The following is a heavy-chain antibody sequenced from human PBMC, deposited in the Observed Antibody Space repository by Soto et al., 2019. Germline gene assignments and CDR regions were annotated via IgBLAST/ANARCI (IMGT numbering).Heavy chain of an antibody. D-gene: IGHD3-16*01. J-gene: IGHJ4*02. Sequence: GGSLRLSCAASGFNFRSAWMIWLRQAPGKGLEWVGRIKSKADGETTDYAAPVKGRFTISRDDSKNTLDLQMNSLKTEDTAVYYCFADVPNDYVYVLVDYWGPGTLVTVSS. CDR1: GFNFRSAW. V-gene: IGHV3-15*01. CDR3: FADVPNDYVYVLVDY. CDR2: IKSKADGETT.